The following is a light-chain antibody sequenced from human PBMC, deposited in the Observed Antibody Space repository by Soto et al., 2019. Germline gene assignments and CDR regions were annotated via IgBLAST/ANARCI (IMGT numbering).Light chain of an antibody. Sequence: QSVLTQPPSASGPPGQSVTISCTGTSSDVGYYNYVSWYQQFPGKAPKLMIYEVIKRPSGVPDRFSGSKSGNTASLTVSGLQAEDEADYYCSSYAGNNNLVFGGGTKLTVL. CDR2: EVI. J-gene: IGLJ2*01. CDR3: SSYAGNNNLV. CDR1: SSDVGYYNY. V-gene: IGLV2-8*01.